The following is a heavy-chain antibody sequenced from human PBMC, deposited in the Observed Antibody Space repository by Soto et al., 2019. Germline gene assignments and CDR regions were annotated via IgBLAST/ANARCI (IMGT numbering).Heavy chain of an antibody. V-gene: IGHV1-46*01. D-gene: IGHD4-17*01. CDR3: ARIPYGDYVSAKGNEDSLDY. Sequence: GASVKVSCKASGYTLTSYYMHWVRQAPGQGLEWMGIINPSGGSTSYAQKFQGRVTMTRDTSTSTVYMELSSLRSEDTAVYYCARIPYGDYVSAKGNEDSLDYWGQGTLVTVSS. CDR1: GYTLTSYY. J-gene: IGHJ4*02. CDR2: INPSGGST.